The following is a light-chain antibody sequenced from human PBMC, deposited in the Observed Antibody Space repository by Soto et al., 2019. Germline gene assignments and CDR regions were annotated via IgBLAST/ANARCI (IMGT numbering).Light chain of an antibody. J-gene: IGKJ1*01. Sequence: DLQMTQAPSTLSASVGDRITITCLASQRISNWLAWYQQKPGKAPKVLIYKASTLESGVPSRFSGSGSGTEFTLTISSLQPEDVATYYCQHYNIYSWTFGQGTKV. CDR2: KAS. CDR3: QHYNIYSWT. V-gene: IGKV1-5*03. CDR1: QRISNW.